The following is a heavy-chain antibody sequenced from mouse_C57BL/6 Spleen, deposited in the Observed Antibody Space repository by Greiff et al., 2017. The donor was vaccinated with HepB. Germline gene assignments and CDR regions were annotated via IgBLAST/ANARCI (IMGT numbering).Heavy chain of an antibody. J-gene: IGHJ3*01. D-gene: IGHD2-5*01. CDR2: IWSGGST. Sequence: VQLQQSGPGLVQPSQSLSITCTVSGFSLTSYGVHWVRQSPGKGLEWLGVIWSGGSTDYNAAFISRLSISKDNSKSQVFFKMNSLQADDTAIYYCARMDYSNGFAYWGQGTLVTVSA. V-gene: IGHV2-2*01. CDR1: GFSLTSYG. CDR3: ARMDYSNGFAY.